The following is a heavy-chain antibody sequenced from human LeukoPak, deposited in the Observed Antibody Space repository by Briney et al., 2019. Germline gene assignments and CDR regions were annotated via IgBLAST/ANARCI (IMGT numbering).Heavy chain of an antibody. CDR1: GFTFSDYA. V-gene: IGHV3-64*01. Sequence: GGSLRLSCAGSGFTFSDYAMYWVPKAPGKGLENVAGIGSDGDSTYYAYSVKGRFTISRENSKNTLFLQMGSPRAEDMAVYYCARGDVVEATRPFDYWGQGTLVTVSS. J-gene: IGHJ4*02. D-gene: IGHD1-26*01. CDR2: IGSDGDST. CDR3: ARGDVVEATRPFDY.